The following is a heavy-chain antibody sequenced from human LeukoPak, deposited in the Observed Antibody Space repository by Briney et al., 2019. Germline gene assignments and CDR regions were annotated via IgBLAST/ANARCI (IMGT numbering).Heavy chain of an antibody. J-gene: IGHJ4*02. D-gene: IGHD3-10*01. Sequence: PGGSLRLSCAASGFTFSNYAMSWVRQAPGKGLEWVSAISGSGGSTYYADSVKGRFTISRDNSKNTLYLQMNSLRAEDTAVYYCAKDSSMVRGVITDFDYWGQGTLVTVSS. V-gene: IGHV3-23*01. CDR2: ISGSGGST. CDR3: AKDSSMVRGVITDFDY. CDR1: GFTFSNYA.